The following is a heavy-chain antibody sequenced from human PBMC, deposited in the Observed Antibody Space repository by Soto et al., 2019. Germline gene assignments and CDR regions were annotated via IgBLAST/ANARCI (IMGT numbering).Heavy chain of an antibody. V-gene: IGHV1-2*04. J-gene: IGHJ6*02. CDR2: INPKSGGT. D-gene: IGHD2-8*01. Sequence: GASVKVSCKASGYSFTDYHIHWVRQAPGQGLEWLGRINPKSGGTSTAQKFQGWVTMTTDTSLSTASMELTRLTSDDTAIYYCARGDSTDCSNGVCSFFYNHDMDVWG. CDR3: ARGDSTDCSNGVCSFFYNHDMDV. CDR1: GYSFTDYH.